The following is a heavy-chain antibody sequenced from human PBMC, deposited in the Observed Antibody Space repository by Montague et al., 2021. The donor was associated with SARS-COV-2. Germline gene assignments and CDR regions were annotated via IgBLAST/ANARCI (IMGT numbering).Heavy chain of an antibody. V-gene: IGHV4-59*08. CDR2: IYYSGIT. CDR1: GDSISGFY. J-gene: IGHJ4*02. D-gene: IGHD2-2*01. Sequence: SETLSLTCTVSGDSISGFYWNWIRQPPGKGLEWIGKIYYSGITNYNPSLKSRVTISVDTSRNQFSLKLSSVTAADTAIYYCARHLAISGPAAVSDYWGQGTLVTVSS. CDR3: ARHLAISGPAAVSDY.